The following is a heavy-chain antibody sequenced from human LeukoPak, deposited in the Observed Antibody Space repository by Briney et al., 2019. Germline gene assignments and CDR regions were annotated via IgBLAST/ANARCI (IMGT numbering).Heavy chain of an antibody. CDR2: INTDGTYT. Sequence: PGGSLRLSCAASGFPFSAYWVHWVRQAPGKGLVWVSRINTDGTYTSYADSVKGRFTISRDNAKNTLSLQMNSLRAEDTAVYYCARGSPLGGDWGQGTLVTVSS. CDR3: ARGSPLGGD. CDR1: GFPFSAYW. V-gene: IGHV3-74*01. J-gene: IGHJ4*02.